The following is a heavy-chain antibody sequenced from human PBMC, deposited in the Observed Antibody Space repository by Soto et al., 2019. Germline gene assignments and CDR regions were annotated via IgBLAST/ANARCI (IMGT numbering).Heavy chain of an antibody. CDR3: ARGAPRVRYFDL. CDR2: INHSGST. V-gene: IGHV4-34*01. D-gene: IGHD1-1*01. Sequence: QVQLQQWGAGLLKPSETLSLTCAVYGGSFSGYYWSWIRQPPGKGLEWIGEINHSGSTNYNPSLKSRVTISVDTSKNQFSLKLSSVTAADTAVYYWARGAPRVRYFDLWGRGTLVTVSS. CDR1: GGSFSGYY. J-gene: IGHJ2*01.